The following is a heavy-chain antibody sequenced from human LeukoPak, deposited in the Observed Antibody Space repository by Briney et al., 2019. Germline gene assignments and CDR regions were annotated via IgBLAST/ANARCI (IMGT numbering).Heavy chain of an antibody. CDR3: ARSSHYDILTGYSEEDAFDI. D-gene: IGHD3-9*01. Sequence: GGSLRLSCTASGFTFSTYAMNWVRQAPGKGLEWVSGISGSGVSTYYADSVKGRFTISRDNSKNTLYLQMNSLRVEDTAVHYCARSSHYDILTGYSEEDAFDIWGQGTMVTVSS. CDR1: GFTFSTYA. CDR2: ISGSGVST. V-gene: IGHV3-23*01. J-gene: IGHJ3*02.